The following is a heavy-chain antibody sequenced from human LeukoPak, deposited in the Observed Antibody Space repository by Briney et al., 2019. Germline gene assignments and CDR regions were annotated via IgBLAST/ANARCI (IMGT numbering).Heavy chain of an antibody. J-gene: IGHJ4*02. D-gene: IGHD1-26*01. CDR3: AKDLASFDY. Sequence: GGSLRLSCAASGFTFSSYGMHWVRQAPGKGLEWVAVIWYDGSNKYYADSVKGRLTISRDNSKNTLYLQMNSLRAEDTAVYYCAKDLASFDYWGQGTLVTVSS. CDR1: GFTFSSYG. V-gene: IGHV3-30*02. CDR2: IWYDGSNK.